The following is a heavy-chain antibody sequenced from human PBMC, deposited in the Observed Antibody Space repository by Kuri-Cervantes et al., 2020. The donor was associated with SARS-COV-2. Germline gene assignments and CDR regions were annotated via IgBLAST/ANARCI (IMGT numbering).Heavy chain of an antibody. CDR2: INQDGSEK. D-gene: IGHD6-13*01. CDR3: ARDPAAGLYYYYMDV. J-gene: IGHJ6*03. V-gene: IGHV3-7*01. CDR1: GGTFSSYA. Sequence: SCKASGGTFSSYAISWVRQAPGKGLEWVANINQDGSEKYYVDSVKGRFTISRDNAKNSLYLQMNSLRAEDTAVYYCARDPAAGLYYYYMDVWGKGTTVTVSS.